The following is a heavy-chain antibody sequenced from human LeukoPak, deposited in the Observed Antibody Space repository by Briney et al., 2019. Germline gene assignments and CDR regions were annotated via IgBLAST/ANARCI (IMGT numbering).Heavy chain of an antibody. V-gene: IGHV3-30*02. CDR2: IRYDGSNK. J-gene: IGHJ4*02. CDR1: GFTFSSYG. CDR3: AKDSNPHYDFWSGYFY. D-gene: IGHD3-3*01. Sequence: GGFLRLSCAASGFTFSSYGMHWVRQAPGKGLEWVAFIRYDGSNKYYADSVKGRFTISRDNSKNTLYLQMNSLRAEDTAVYYCAKDSNPHYDFWSGYFYWGQGTLVTVSS.